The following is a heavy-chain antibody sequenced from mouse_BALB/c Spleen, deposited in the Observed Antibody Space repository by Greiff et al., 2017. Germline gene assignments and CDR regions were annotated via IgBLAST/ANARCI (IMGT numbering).Heavy chain of an antibody. J-gene: IGHJ2*01. V-gene: IGHV3-2*02. CDR2: ISYSGST. CDR1: GYSITSDYA. Sequence: EVKLMESGPGLVKPSQSLSLTCTVTGYSITSDYAWNWIRQFPGNKLEWMGYISYSGSTSYNPSLKSRISITRDTSKNQFFLQLNSVTTEDTATYYGARGDYYDYGFDYWGQGTTLTVSS. CDR3: ARGDYYDYGFDY. D-gene: IGHD2-4*01.